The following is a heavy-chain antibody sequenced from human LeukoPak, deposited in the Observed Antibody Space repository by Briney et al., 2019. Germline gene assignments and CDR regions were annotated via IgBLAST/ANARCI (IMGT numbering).Heavy chain of an antibody. CDR3: ARGDQWLPFAH. Sequence: SETLSLTCAVSSSSIITNHYWAWIRQPPGKGLQWIGNIYHSGITYYSPSLMSRVTMSVDTSKNQFSLKLSSVTAADTAVYYCARGDQWLPFAHWGQGTLVTVSS. V-gene: IGHV4-38-2*01. J-gene: IGHJ4*02. CDR2: IYHSGIT. D-gene: IGHD6-19*01. CDR1: SSSIITNHY.